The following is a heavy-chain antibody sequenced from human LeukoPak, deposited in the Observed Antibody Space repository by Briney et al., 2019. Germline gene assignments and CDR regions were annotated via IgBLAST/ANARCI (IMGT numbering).Heavy chain of an antibody. D-gene: IGHD3-22*01. V-gene: IGHV4-59*01. Sequence: SETLSLTCTVSGGSISSYYWSWIRQPPGKGLEWIGYIYYSGSTNYNPSLKSRVTISVDTSKNQFSLKLSSVTAADTAVYYCARDPAYDSSGFYYGMDVWGQGTTVTVSS. CDR3: ARDPAYDSSGFYYGMDV. CDR2: IYYSGST. J-gene: IGHJ6*02. CDR1: GGSISSYY.